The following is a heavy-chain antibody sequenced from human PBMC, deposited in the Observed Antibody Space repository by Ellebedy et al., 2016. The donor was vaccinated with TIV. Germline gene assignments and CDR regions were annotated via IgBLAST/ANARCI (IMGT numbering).Heavy chain of an antibody. CDR2: IDPSDSYT. V-gene: IGHV5-10-1*01. CDR3: ARLGGDGSPFDY. Sequence: GESLKISCKGSGYSFTSYWISWVRQMPGKGLEWMGRIDPSDSYTYYSPSFQGHVTISADKSISTAYLQWSSLKASDTAMYYWARLGGDGSPFDYWGQGTLVTVSS. CDR1: GYSFTSYW. D-gene: IGHD5-24*01. J-gene: IGHJ4*02.